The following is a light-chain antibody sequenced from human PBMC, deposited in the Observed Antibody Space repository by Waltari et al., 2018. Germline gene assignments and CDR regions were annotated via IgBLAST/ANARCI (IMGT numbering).Light chain of an antibody. Sequence: VILTQSPATLSLSPGERATLSCRASRSVATYLAWYQQKPGQAPMLLIYGASNRPTGIPDRFSGTGSGTDFTLIISSLEPEDFAVYYCQRYSDSPPTFGGGTKVEIK. CDR1: RSVATY. J-gene: IGKJ4*01. CDR3: QRYSDSPPT. CDR2: GAS. V-gene: IGKV3-11*01.